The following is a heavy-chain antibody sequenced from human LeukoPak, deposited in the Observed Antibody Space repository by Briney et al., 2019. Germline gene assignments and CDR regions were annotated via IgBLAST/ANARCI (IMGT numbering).Heavy chain of an antibody. V-gene: IGHV4-34*01. J-gene: IGHJ3*01. CDR3: ARHEDWRSADL. CDR2: INHSGSS. Sequence: PSETLSLTCAVYGGSFSGYFWTWIRQPPGKGLEWVGEINHSGSSNYSPSLKSRVTISVDTSRNQFSLKLSSVTAADTAVYYCARHEDWRSADLWGQGTMVTVSS. D-gene: IGHD2-8*02. CDR1: GGSFSGYF.